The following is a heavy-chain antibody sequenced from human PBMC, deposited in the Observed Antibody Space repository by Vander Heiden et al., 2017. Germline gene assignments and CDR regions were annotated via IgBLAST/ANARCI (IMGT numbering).Heavy chain of an antibody. Sequence: QVQPVQSGAEVKKPGASATVSCKASGYTFTGYYMHWVRQAPGQGLEWMGWINPNSGGTNYAQKFQGRVTMTRDTSISTAYMELSRLRSDDTAVYYCARDADDSSWTTEYFQHWGQGTLVTVSS. D-gene: IGHD6-13*01. J-gene: IGHJ1*01. CDR1: GYTFTGYY. CDR3: ARDADDSSWTTEYFQH. V-gene: IGHV1-2*02. CDR2: INPNSGGT.